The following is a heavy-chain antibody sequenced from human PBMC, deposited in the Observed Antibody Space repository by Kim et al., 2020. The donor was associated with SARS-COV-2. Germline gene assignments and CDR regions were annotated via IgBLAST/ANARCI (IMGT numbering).Heavy chain of an antibody. J-gene: IGHJ4*02. Sequence: GGSLRLSCAASGFTVSSNYMSWVRQAPGKGLEWVSVIYSGGSTYYADSVKGRFTNSRDNSKNTLYLQMNSLRAEDTAVYYCASSRDGYNYFDYWGQGTLVTVSS. D-gene: IGHD5-12*01. CDR3: ASSRDGYNYFDY. CDR1: GFTVSSNY. CDR2: IYSGGST. V-gene: IGHV3-53*01.